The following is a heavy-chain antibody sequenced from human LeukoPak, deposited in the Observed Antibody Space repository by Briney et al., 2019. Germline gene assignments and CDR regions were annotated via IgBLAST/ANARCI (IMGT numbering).Heavy chain of an antibody. CDR2: IYYSGST. D-gene: IGHD1-26*01. CDR3: ARRSLVRTVGYYYGMDV. Sequence: SETLSLTCTVSGGSISSYYWSWIRQPPGKGLEWIGYIYYSGSTNYNPSLKSRATISVDTSKKQSSLKLSSVTAADTAVYYCARRSLVRTVGYYYGMDVWGQGTTVTVSS. CDR1: GGSISSYY. V-gene: IGHV4-59*08. J-gene: IGHJ6*02.